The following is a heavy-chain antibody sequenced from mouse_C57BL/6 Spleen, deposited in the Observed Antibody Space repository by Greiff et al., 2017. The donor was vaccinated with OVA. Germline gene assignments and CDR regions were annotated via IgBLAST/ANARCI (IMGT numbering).Heavy chain of an antibody. CDR3: ARRDYYGIYAMDY. J-gene: IGHJ4*01. D-gene: IGHD1-1*01. V-gene: IGHV5-17*01. CDR2: ISSGSSTI. Sequence: EVKLMESGGGLVKPGGSLKLSCAASGFTFSDYGMHWVRQAPEKGLEWVAYISSGSSTIYYADTVKGRFTISRDNAKNTLFLQMTSLRSEDTAMYYCARRDYYGIYAMDYWGQGTSGTVSS. CDR1: GFTFSDYG.